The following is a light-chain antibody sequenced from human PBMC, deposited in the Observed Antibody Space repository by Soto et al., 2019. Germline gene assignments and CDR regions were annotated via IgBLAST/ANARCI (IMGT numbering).Light chain of an antibody. Sequence: DIQMTQSPSSLSASVGDRVTITCQASQDISNYLNWYQQKPGKAPKLLIYDASNLETGVPSRFSGSGSGTDFTFTISSLQPEDIATYYCQQYDNLRRVTFGGGTKVEIK. CDR1: QDISNY. V-gene: IGKV1-33*01. CDR3: QQYDNLRRVT. CDR2: DAS. J-gene: IGKJ4*01.